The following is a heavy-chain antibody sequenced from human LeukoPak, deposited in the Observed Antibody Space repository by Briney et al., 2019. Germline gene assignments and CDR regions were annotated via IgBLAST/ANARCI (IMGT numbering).Heavy chain of an antibody. D-gene: IGHD3-22*01. CDR2: IYYSGST. CDR3: ARATGEGYDSSGWEDLAGFQH. V-gene: IGHV4-39*01. J-gene: IGHJ1*01. Sequence: SETLSLTCTVSGGSISSSSYYWGWIRQPPGKGLEWIGSIYYSGSTYYNPSLKSRVTISVDTSKNQFSLKLSSVTAADTAVYYCARATGEGYDSSGWEDLAGFQHWGQGTLVTVSS. CDR1: GGSISSSSYY.